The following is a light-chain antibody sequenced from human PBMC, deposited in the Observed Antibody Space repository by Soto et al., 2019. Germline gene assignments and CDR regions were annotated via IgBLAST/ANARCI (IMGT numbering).Light chain of an antibody. CDR2: GNS. J-gene: IGLJ3*02. Sequence: QSVLTQPPSVSGAPGQRVTISCTGSSSNIGAGYDVHWYQQLPGTAPKLLISGNSNRPSGVPDRFSGSKSGISASLAITGLQAEDEADYYCQSYDSSLSGWVFGGGTQLTVL. CDR3: QSYDSSLSGWV. V-gene: IGLV1-40*01. CDR1: SSNIGAGYD.